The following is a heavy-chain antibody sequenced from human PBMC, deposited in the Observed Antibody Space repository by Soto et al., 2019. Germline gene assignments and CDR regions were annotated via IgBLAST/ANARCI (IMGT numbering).Heavy chain of an antibody. CDR3: ARARSMTTVTRSPPARSSYFDY. V-gene: IGHV1-46*01. CDR1: GYTFTSYY. D-gene: IGHD4-17*01. J-gene: IGHJ4*02. CDR2: INPSGGST. Sequence: GASVKVSCKASGYTFTSYYMHWVRQAPGQGLEWMGIINPSGGSTSYAQKFQGRVTMTRDTSTSTVYMELSSLRSEDTAVYYCARARSMTTVTRSPPARSSYFDYWGQGTLVTVSS.